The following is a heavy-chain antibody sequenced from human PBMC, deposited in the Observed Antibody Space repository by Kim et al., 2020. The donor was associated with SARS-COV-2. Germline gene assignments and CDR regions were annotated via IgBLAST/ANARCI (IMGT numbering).Heavy chain of an antibody. Sequence: AQKFQGRVTMTRDTSTSTVYMELSSLRSEDTAVYYCARIRVRGVYAPPGYWGQGTLVTVSS. CDR3: ARIRVRGVYAPPGY. V-gene: IGHV1-46*03. J-gene: IGHJ4*02. D-gene: IGHD3-10*01.